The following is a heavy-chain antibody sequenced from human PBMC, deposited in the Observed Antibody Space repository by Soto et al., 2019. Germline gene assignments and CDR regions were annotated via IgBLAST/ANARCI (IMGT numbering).Heavy chain of an antibody. Sequence: ASVKVSCKASGYTFTGYYMHWGRQAPGQGLEWMGWINPNSGGTNYAQKFQGRVTMTRDTSISTAYMELSRLRSDDTAVYYCARGPHSSGWYEGDYWGQGTLVTVSS. CDR2: INPNSGGT. CDR3: ARGPHSSGWYEGDY. V-gene: IGHV1-2*02. CDR1: GYTFTGYY. J-gene: IGHJ4*02. D-gene: IGHD6-19*01.